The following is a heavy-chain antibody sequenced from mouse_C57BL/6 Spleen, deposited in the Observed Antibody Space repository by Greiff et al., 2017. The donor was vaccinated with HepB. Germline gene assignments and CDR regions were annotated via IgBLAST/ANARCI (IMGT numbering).Heavy chain of an antibody. Sequence: VQLQQSGPELVKPGASAKMSCKASGYTFTSYVMHWVKQKPGQGLEWIGYIYPYNDGTKYNEKFKGKATLTSDKSSSTAYMELSSLTSEDSAVYYCARWGIYDESWFAYWGQGTLVTVSA. V-gene: IGHV1-14*01. CDR2: IYPYNDGT. D-gene: IGHD2-4*01. CDR1: GYTFTSYV. CDR3: ARWGIYDESWFAY. J-gene: IGHJ3*01.